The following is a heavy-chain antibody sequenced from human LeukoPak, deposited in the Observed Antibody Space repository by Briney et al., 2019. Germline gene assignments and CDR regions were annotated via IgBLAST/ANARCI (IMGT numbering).Heavy chain of an antibody. D-gene: IGHD6-13*01. CDR3: ARDVASAPDTYSSSSGLLSY. CDR2: ISAYNGNT. Sequence: ASVKVSCKASGYTFTSYGISWVRQAPGQGLEWMGWISAYNGNTNYAQKLQGRVTMTTDTSTSTAYMELRSLRSDGTAVYYCARDVASAPDTYSSSSGLLSYWGQGTLVTVSS. V-gene: IGHV1-18*01. J-gene: IGHJ4*02. CDR1: GYTFTSYG.